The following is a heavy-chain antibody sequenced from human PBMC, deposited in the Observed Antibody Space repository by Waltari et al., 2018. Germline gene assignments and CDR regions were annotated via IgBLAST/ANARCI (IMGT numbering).Heavy chain of an antibody. V-gene: IGHV4-38-2*02. CDR1: GYSISSGYY. Sequence: QVQLQESGPGLVKPSETLSLTCTVSGYSISSGYYWGWILTPPWKGLGWIGGIYHSGSTYYNPSLKSRVTISVDTSKNQFSLKLSSVTAADTAVYYCEGGDRDYWGQGTLVTVSS. J-gene: IGHJ4*02. CDR2: IYHSGST. CDR3: EGGDRDY. D-gene: IGHD2-21*02.